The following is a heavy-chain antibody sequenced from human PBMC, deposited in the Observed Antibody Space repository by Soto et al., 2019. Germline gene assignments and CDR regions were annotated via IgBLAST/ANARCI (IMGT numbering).Heavy chain of an antibody. CDR1: GFPFRSYG. V-gene: IGHV3-33*05. CDR3: ANGDPAAGPAQH. CDR2: ISSDGSKQ. Sequence: GGSLRLSCAWSGFPFRSYGMQWVRQTPGEGLEWVAAISSDGSKQFYGDSVKGRFTISRDNSREMFYLQMDGLRVADTAVYYCANGDPAAGPAQHWGQGTQFTVSS. D-gene: IGHD6-25*01. J-gene: IGHJ1*01.